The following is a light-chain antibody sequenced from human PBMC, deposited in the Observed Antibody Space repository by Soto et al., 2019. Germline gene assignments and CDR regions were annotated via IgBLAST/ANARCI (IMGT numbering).Light chain of an antibody. CDR2: AAS. CDR1: QGLNSW. CDR3: QQGNDFPRT. J-gene: IGKJ1*01. Sequence: DIQMTQSPSSVSASVGDRVTITCRASQGLNSWLTWYQQKPGRAPKLLIYAASNLQSGVPSRFSGSGSGTVFALTITSLQPEDVATYYCQQGNDFPRTFGQGTKVDIK. V-gene: IGKV1-12*01.